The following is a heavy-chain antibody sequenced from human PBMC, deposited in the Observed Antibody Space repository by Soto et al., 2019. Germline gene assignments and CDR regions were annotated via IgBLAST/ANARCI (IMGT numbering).Heavy chain of an antibody. Sequence: GGSLRLSGAASGFRFDDYNIHWVRQAPGKGLEWVSLITWNGGNSYYADSVKGRFTISRDGTTESVSLQMTSLKREDTGLYFCARETLSYGSALDVWGQGTTVTVSS. J-gene: IGHJ6*02. D-gene: IGHD3-16*01. CDR3: ARETLSYGSALDV. V-gene: IGHV3-43*01. CDR1: GFRFDDYN. CDR2: ITWNGGNS.